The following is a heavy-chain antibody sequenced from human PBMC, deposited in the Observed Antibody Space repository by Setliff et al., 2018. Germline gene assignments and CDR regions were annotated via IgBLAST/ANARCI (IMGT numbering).Heavy chain of an antibody. V-gene: IGHV3-20*01. Sequence: LTVSGAASGFTFKKHGMNWVRQTPGKGLEWISTINWDGKTTAYADSVKGRFTISRDNANKVIYQHLTSVRDEDTPLYHCTRFGDLDGVGIWRKGQMVTVSS. CDR2: INWDGKTT. CDR3: TRFGDLDGVGI. CDR1: GFTFKKHG. J-gene: IGHJ3*02. D-gene: IGHD2-8*01.